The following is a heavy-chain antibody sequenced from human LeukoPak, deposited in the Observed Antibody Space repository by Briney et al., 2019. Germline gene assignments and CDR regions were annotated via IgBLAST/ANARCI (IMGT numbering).Heavy chain of an antibody. CDR3: AKCSTSAYTTGWCNGIDP. J-gene: IGHJ5*02. CDR1: GFTFTSDA. V-gene: IGHV3-23*01. Sequence: PGGSLRLSCAASGFTFTSDAMNWVRQAPGKGLEWVSFTVSRGTTQYADSVKGRFTVSRDTSKNTLYLQMNSLRADDTAVYYCAKCSTSAYTTGWCNGIDPWGQGTLVTVSS. CDR2: TVSRGTT. D-gene: IGHD6-19*01.